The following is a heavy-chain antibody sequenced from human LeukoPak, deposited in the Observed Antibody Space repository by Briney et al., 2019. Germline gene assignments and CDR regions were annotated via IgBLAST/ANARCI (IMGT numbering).Heavy chain of an antibody. D-gene: IGHD3-22*01. V-gene: IGHV3-30*18. CDR1: GFTFSSYG. J-gene: IGHJ4*02. CDR2: ISYDGSNK. Sequence: GGSLRLSCAASGFTFSSYGMHWVRQAPGKGLEWVAVISYDGSNKYYADSVKGRFTISRDNSKNTLYLQMNSLRAEDTAVYYCAKDRYYYDSSGQADYWGQGTLVAVSS. CDR3: AKDRYYYDSSGQADY.